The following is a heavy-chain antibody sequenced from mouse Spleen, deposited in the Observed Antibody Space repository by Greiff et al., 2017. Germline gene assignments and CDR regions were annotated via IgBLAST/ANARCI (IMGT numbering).Heavy chain of an antibody. CDR3: ARSYYGPFDY. D-gene: IGHD1-2*01. CDR1: GFTFSSYA. J-gene: IGHJ2*01. Sequence: EVKVVESGGGLVKPGGSLKLSCAASGFTFSSYAMSWVRQTPEKRLEWVATISDGGSYTYYPDNVKGRFTISRDNAKNNLYLQMSHLKSEDTAMYYCARSYYGPFDYWGQGTTLTVSS. CDR2: ISDGGSYT. V-gene: IGHV5-4*03.